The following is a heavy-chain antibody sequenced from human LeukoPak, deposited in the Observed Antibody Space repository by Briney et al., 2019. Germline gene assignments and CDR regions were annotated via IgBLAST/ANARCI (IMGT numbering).Heavy chain of an antibody. J-gene: IGHJ4*02. CDR1: GGTFSSYA. D-gene: IGHD5-12*01. Sequence: SVKVSCKASGGTFSSYAISWVRQAPGQGLEWMGRIIPIFGTANYAQKFQGRVTITTDESTSTAYMELSSLRSEDPAVYCCARDLNGCGGYGFDYWGQGTLVTVSS. CDR2: IIPIFGTA. V-gene: IGHV1-69*05. CDR3: ARDLNGCGGYGFDY.